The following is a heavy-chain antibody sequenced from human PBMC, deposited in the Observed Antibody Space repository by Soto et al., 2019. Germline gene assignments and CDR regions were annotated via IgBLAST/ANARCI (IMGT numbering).Heavy chain of an antibody. J-gene: IGHJ4*02. V-gene: IGHV3-33*01. Sequence: PGGSLRLSCVASGFTFSSYGMHWVRQAPGKGLEWVAVIWYDGSNKYYADSVKGRFTISRDNSKNTLYLQMNSLRAEDTAVYYCARDQVPLSSWYYFDYWGQGT. CDR3: ARDQVPLSSWYYFDY. CDR2: IWYDGSNK. D-gene: IGHD6-13*01. CDR1: GFTFSSYG.